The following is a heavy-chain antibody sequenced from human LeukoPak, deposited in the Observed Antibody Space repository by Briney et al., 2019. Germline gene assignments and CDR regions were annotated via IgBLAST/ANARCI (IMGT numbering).Heavy chain of an antibody. CDR1: GGSISSSSYY. D-gene: IGHD3-22*01. CDR3: ARDPGYDTSPWYFDL. CDR2: IYYSGST. J-gene: IGHJ2*01. Sequence: SETLSLTCTVSGGSISSSSYYWGWIRQPPGKGLEWIGSIYYSGSTYYNPSLKSRVTISVDTSKNQFSLKLSSVTAADTAVYYCARDPGYDTSPWYFDLWGRGTLVTVSS. V-gene: IGHV4-39*07.